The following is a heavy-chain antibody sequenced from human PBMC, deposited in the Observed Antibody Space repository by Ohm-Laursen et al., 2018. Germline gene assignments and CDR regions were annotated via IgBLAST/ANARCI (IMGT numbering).Heavy chain of an antibody. J-gene: IGHJ3*02. CDR1: GVSISSYY. CDR2: IYYSGSP. D-gene: IGHD3-22*01. V-gene: IGHV4-59*01. CDR3: ARQDESLYYYDSSGYYPANAFDI. Sequence: SETLSLTCVVSGVSISSYYWSWIRQPPGKGLEWIGYIYYSGSPNYNPSLKSRVTISVDMSKNQFSLKLSSVTAADTAVYYCARQDESLYYYDSSGYYPANAFDIWGQGTMVTVSS.